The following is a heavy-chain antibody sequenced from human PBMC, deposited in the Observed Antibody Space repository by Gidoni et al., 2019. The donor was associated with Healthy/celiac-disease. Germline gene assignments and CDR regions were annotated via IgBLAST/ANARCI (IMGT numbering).Heavy chain of an antibody. CDR3: ARTKKRILYSSSSPYFDY. Sequence: QVQLQQWGAGLLKPSETLSLTCAVYGGSFSGYYWSWIRQPPGKGLEWIGEINHSGSTNYNPSLKSRVTISVDTSKNQFSLKLSSVTAADTAVYYCARTKKRILYSSSSPYFDYWGQGTLVTVSS. D-gene: IGHD6-6*01. J-gene: IGHJ4*02. CDR2: INHSGST. V-gene: IGHV4-34*01. CDR1: GGSFSGYY.